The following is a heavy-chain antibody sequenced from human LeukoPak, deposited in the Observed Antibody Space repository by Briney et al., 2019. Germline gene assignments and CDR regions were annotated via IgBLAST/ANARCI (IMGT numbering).Heavy chain of an antibody. V-gene: IGHV4-4*02. CDR1: GGSISSSNW. D-gene: IGHD1-26*01. CDR2: IYHSGST. Sequence: PSETLSLSCAVSGGSISSSNWWSWVRPPPGKGLEWIEEIYHSGSTNYNPSLKSRVTISVDKSKSQFSLKLSSVTAADTAVYYCARSILGATSWFDPWGQGTLVTVSS. CDR3: ARSILGATSWFDP. J-gene: IGHJ5*02.